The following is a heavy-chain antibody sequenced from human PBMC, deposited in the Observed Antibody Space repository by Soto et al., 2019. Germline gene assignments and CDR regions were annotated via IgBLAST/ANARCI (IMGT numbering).Heavy chain of an antibody. Sequence: ASVKVSCKASGYTFTSYGISWVRQAPGQGLEWMGIISASGGSTNYAQKFQGRVTMTRDTSTSTVYMELSSLRSEDTAVYYCARGSAVAGSDAFDIWGQGTMVTVSS. J-gene: IGHJ3*02. CDR1: GYTFTSYG. V-gene: IGHV1-46*03. CDR3: ARGSAVAGSDAFDI. D-gene: IGHD6-19*01. CDR2: ISASGGST.